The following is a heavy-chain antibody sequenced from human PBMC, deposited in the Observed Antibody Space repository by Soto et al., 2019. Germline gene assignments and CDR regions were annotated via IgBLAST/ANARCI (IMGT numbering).Heavy chain of an antibody. V-gene: IGHV4-30-4*01. CDR1: GGSTSSDNY. CDR3: AREGGESSDGLYYFDS. D-gene: IGHD3-16*01. Sequence: SETLSLTCTVSGGSTSSDNYWSWIRQPPGKGLEWIGHIYYSGDTDYNPSLKSRLAISIDASKNQFSLKLSSVTAADTAVYFCAREGGESSDGLYYFDSWGQGSLVTVSS. J-gene: IGHJ4*02. CDR2: IYYSGDT.